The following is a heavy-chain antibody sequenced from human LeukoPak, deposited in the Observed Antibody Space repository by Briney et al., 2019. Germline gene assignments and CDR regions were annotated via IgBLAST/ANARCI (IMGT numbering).Heavy chain of an antibody. CDR2: ISGSGGST. V-gene: IGHV3-23*01. CDR3: AKGGAGYSSGWYRSYYFDY. D-gene: IGHD6-19*01. Sequence: PGGSLRLSCAVSGFTFSSYAMSWVRQAPGKGLEWVSAISGSGGSTYYADSVKGRFTISRDNSKNTLYLQMNSLRAEDTAVYYCAKGGAGYSSGWYRSYYFDYWGQGTLVTVSS. J-gene: IGHJ4*02. CDR1: GFTFSSYA.